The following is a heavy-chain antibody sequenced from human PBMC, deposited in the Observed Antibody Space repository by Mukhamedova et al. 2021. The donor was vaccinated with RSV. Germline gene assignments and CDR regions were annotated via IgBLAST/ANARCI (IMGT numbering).Heavy chain of an antibody. CDR2: ISGSGGST. V-gene: IGHV3-23*01. CDR3: AKVGTQSIGMDV. J-gene: IGHJ6*02. D-gene: IGHD1-1*01. Sequence: VSAISGSGGSTYYADSVKGRFTISRDNSKNTLYLQMNSLRAEDTAVYYCAKVGTQSIGMDVWGQGTTVTVSS.